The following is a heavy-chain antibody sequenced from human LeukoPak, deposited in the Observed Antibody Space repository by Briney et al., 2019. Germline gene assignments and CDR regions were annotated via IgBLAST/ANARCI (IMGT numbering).Heavy chain of an antibody. D-gene: IGHD3-22*01. J-gene: IGHJ4*02. V-gene: IGHV4-59*08. CDR3: ARLHYDSSGYYYFDY. CDR1: GGSISSDY. Sequence: SSETLSLTCTVSGGSISSDYWRWVRQPPGKGLEWIGYIYYSGITNYNPSLKSRVTISVDTSKNQFSLKLSSVTAADTAVYYCARLHYDSSGYYYFDYWGQGTLVTVSS. CDR2: IYYSGIT.